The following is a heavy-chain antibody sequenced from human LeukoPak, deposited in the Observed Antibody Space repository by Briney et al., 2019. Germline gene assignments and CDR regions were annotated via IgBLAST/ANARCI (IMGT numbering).Heavy chain of an antibody. V-gene: IGHV3-23*01. CDR2: ISGSGGST. CDR1: GFTLISYA. CDR3: AKVDYRDHSTYYFDY. D-gene: IGHD4-23*01. Sequence: GGSLRLSCAASGFTLISYAMSWVRQAPGKGLEWVSAISGSGGSTYYADSVKGRFTISRDNSKNTLYLQMNRLRAEDTAVYYCAKVDYRDHSTYYFDYWGQGTLVTVSS. J-gene: IGHJ4*02.